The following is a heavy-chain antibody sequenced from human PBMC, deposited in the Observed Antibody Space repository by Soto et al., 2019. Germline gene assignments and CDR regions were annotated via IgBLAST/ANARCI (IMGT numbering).Heavy chain of an antibody. CDR3: ARGVGSGSYYNQYNWFDP. CDR1: GYTFTSYY. V-gene: IGHV1-46*01. CDR2: INPSGGST. D-gene: IGHD3-10*01. J-gene: IGHJ5*02. Sequence: ASVKVSCKASGYTFTSYYMHWLRQAPGQGLEWMGIINPSGGSTSYAQKFQGRVTMTTDTSTSTAYMELRSLRSDDTAVYYCARGVGSGSYYNQYNWFDPWGQGTLVTVSS.